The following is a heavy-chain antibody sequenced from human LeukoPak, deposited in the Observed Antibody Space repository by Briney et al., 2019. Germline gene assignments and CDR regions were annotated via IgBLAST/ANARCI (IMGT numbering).Heavy chain of an antibody. CDR3: ARREDVSGLRSLEWFDAFDI. Sequence: SETLSLTCTVSGGSISSSSYYWGWIRQPPGKGLEWIGSIYFSGSTYYNPSLKSRVTISVDTSENQFSLKLSSVTAADTAVYYCARREDVSGLRSLEWFDAFDIWGQGTMVTVS. CDR2: IYFSGST. J-gene: IGHJ3*02. D-gene: IGHD3-3*01. V-gene: IGHV4-39*01. CDR1: GGSISSSSYY.